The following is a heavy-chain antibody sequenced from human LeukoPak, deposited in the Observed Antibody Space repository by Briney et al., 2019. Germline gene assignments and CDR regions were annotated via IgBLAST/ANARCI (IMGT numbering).Heavy chain of an antibody. D-gene: IGHD3-3*01. J-gene: IGHJ3*02. CDR3: ARTIFGVVNSVAFDI. CDR1: GGSISSGDYY. CDR2: IYYSGST. Sequence: SQTLSLTXTVSGGSISSGDYYWSWIRQPPGKGLEWIGYIYYSGSTYYNPSLKSRVTISVDTSKNQFSLKLRSVTAADTAVYYCARTIFGVVNSVAFDIWGQGTMVTVSS. V-gene: IGHV4-30-4*08.